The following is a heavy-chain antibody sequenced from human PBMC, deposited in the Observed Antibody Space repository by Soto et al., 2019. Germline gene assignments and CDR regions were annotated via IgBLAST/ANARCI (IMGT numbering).Heavy chain of an antibody. CDR3: TKHLRDGYGGGAFDL. D-gene: IGHD5-12*01. CDR2: MSGSDGRT. V-gene: IGHV3-23*01. Sequence: GGSLRLSCAASGFTFSSYAMTWVRQAPGKGLEWVSAMSGSDGRTYYADSVKGRFTISRDKSKNMVYLQMSSLRAEDTAVHYCTKHLRDGYGGGAFDLWGRGTLVTVSS. J-gene: IGHJ2*01. CDR1: GFTFSSYA.